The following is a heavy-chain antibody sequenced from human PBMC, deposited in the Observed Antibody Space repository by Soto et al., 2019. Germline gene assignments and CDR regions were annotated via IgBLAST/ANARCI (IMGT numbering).Heavy chain of an antibody. CDR3: AREDSSGLYGMDV. CDR1: GYTFTGYY. Sequence: QVQLVQSGAEVKKPGASVKVSCKASGYTFTGYYMHWVRQAPGQGLEWMGWINPNSGGTNYAQKFQGWVTRIRDPSISTASMELSRLRSDDTAVYYCAREDSSGLYGMDVWVQGTTVTVSS. J-gene: IGHJ6*02. V-gene: IGHV1-2*04. CDR2: INPNSGGT. D-gene: IGHD6-19*01.